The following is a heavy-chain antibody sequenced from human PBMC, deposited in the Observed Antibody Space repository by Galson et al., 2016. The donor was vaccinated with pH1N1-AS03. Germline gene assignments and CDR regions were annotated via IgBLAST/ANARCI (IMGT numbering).Heavy chain of an antibody. J-gene: IGHJ4*02. CDR2: INPNTGNP. Sequence: QSGAEVKKPGESLKISCKASGYTFTNYALNWVRQAPGQGLEWMGWINPNTGNPTYAQGFTGRFVFSSERSVSTAYLQISSLKAEDTAVYYCARARTTATNGEIGFWGQGTLVTVSS. CDR3: ARARTTATNGEIGF. D-gene: IGHD4-11*01. V-gene: IGHV7-4-1*02. CDR1: GYTFTNYA.